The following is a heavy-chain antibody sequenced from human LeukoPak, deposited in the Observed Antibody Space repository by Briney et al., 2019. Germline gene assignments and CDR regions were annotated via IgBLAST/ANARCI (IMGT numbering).Heavy chain of an antibody. V-gene: IGHV1-2*02. J-gene: IGHJ5*02. CDR2: INPNSGGT. CDR1: GYTFTGYY. D-gene: IGHD2-15*01. CDR3: ARDQGGGSWHEGWFDP. Sequence: ASVKVSCKASGYTFTGYYMHWVRQAPGQGLEWMGWINPNSGGTNYAQKFQGRVTMTRDTSISTAYMELSRLRSDDTAVYYCARDQGGGSWHEGWFDPWGQGTLVTVSS.